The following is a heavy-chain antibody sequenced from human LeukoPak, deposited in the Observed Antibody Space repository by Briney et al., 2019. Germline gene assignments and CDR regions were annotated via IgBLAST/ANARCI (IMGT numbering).Heavy chain of an antibody. CDR3: AKDLAGATTLDY. J-gene: IGHJ4*02. CDR1: GFTVSSNY. D-gene: IGHD1-26*01. V-gene: IGHV3-66*01. CDR2: IYSGGST. Sequence: GGPLRLSCAASGFTVSSNYMSWVHQAPGKGLEWVSVIYSGGSTYYADSVKGRFTISRDNSKNTLYLQMNSLRAEDTAVYYCAKDLAGATTLDYWGQGTLVTVSS.